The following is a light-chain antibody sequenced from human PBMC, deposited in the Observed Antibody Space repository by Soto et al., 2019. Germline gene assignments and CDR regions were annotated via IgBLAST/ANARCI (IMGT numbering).Light chain of an antibody. Sequence: DIQMTQSPSSLSASVGDRVTITCRVSQGVSSYLAWYQQKPGKVPKLLIYAASTLQSGVPSRFSGSGSGTDFTLTISSLQPEDVATYYCQKYNSAPRTFGQGTKVEIK. CDR2: AAS. CDR3: QKYNSAPRT. J-gene: IGKJ1*01. V-gene: IGKV1-27*01. CDR1: QGVSSY.